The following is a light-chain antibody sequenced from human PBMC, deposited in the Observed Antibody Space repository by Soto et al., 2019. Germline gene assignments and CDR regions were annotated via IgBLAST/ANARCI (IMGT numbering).Light chain of an antibody. Sequence: AIQMTQSPSSLSASVGDRVAISCRASQDIRNTLAWYQQKPGEAPKLLIFAASNLQSGVPSRFSGSGSVTDFTLAITGLQPEDFATYYCLQYYNFSRTFGQGTKLDIK. V-gene: IGKV1-6*01. CDR2: AAS. CDR3: LQYYNFSRT. CDR1: QDIRNT. J-gene: IGKJ1*01.